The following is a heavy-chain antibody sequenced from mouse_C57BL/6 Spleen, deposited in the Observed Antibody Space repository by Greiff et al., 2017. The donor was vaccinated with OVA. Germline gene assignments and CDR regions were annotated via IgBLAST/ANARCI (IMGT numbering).Heavy chain of an antibody. J-gene: IGHJ2*01. CDR1: GFPFSSYG. CDR3: ARPLGRGYFDY. V-gene: IGHV5-6*01. Sequence: EVKLVESGGDLVKPGGSLKLSCAASGFPFSSYGMSWVRQTPDKRLEWVATISSGGSYTYYPDSVKGRFTISRDNAKNTLYLQMSSLKSEDTAMYYCARPLGRGYFDYWGQGTTLTVSS. D-gene: IGHD4-1*01. CDR2: ISSGGSYT.